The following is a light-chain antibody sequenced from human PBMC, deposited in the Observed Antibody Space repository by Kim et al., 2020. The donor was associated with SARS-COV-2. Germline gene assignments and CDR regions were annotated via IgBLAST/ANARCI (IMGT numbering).Light chain of an antibody. CDR2: DAS. V-gene: IGKV3-11*01. CDR3: QQRSHWYT. CDR1: QSISSY. J-gene: IGKJ2*01. Sequence: EIVLTQSPATLSLSPGERATLSCRASQSISSYLGWYQQKPGQAPRLLIYDASNRATGTPARFSGSGSGTDFTLTISSLEPEDFAVYYCQQRSHWYTFGRGTMLEIK.